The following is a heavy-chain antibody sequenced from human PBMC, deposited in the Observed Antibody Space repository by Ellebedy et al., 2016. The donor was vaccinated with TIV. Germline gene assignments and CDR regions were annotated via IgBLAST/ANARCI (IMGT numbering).Heavy chain of an antibody. D-gene: IGHD3-9*01. Sequence: PGGSLRLSCAASGFTFSSYGMHRVRQAPGKGLEWVAVIWYDGSNKYYADSVKGRFTISRDNSKNTLYLQMNSLRAEDTAVYYCAREGIRYFDWLFMSDYYYYGMDVWGQGTTVTVSS. CDR2: IWYDGSNK. J-gene: IGHJ6*02. V-gene: IGHV3-33*01. CDR3: AREGIRYFDWLFMSDYYYYGMDV. CDR1: GFTFSSYG.